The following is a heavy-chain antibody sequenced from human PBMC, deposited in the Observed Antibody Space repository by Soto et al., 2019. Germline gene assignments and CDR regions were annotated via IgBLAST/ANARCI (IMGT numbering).Heavy chain of an antibody. Sequence: ASVKVSCKASGYTFTSYYMHWVRQAPGQGLEWMGIINPSGGSTSYAQKFQGRVTMTRDTSTSTVYMELSSLRSEDTAVYYCARGGGAAAYYYYGMDVWRQGTTVTVSS. D-gene: IGHD6-13*01. CDR2: INPSGGST. V-gene: IGHV1-46*01. CDR3: ARGGGAAAYYYYGMDV. J-gene: IGHJ6*02. CDR1: GYTFTSYY.